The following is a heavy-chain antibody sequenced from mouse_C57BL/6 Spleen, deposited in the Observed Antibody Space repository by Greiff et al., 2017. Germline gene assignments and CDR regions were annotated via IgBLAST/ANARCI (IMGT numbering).Heavy chain of an antibody. CDR2: ISSGGSYT. CDR1: GFTFSSYG. Sequence: EVQGVESGGDLVKPGGSLKLSCAASGFTFSSYGMSWVRQTPDKRLEWVATISSGGSYTYYPDSVKGRFTISRDNAKNTLYLQMSSLKSEDTAMYYCARHPHYYGSSYAYFDYWGQGTTLTVSS. D-gene: IGHD1-1*01. CDR3: ARHPHYYGSSYAYFDY. J-gene: IGHJ2*01. V-gene: IGHV5-6*01.